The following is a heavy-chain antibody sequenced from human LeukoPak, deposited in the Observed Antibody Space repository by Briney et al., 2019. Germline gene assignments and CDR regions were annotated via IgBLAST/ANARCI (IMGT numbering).Heavy chain of an antibody. CDR2: IYYSGST. V-gene: IGHV4-39*02. CDR3: AIDSTYYYDSSGYYAPAGI. CDR1: GGSISSSSYY. Sequence: SETLSLTCTVSGGSISSSSYYWGWLRQPPGTGLEWIGSIYYSGSTYSNPSLKSRVNISVDTSKNQFALKLSSVTAADTAVYYCAIDSTYYYDSSGYYAPAGIWGQGTMVTVSS. J-gene: IGHJ3*02. D-gene: IGHD3-22*01.